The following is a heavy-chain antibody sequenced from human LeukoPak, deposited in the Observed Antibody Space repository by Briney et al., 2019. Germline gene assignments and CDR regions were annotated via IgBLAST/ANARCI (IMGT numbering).Heavy chain of an antibody. J-gene: IGHJ4*02. V-gene: IGHV4-59*08. CDR1: GGSIGSYY. CDR2: IYYSGST. Sequence: SETLSLTCSVSGGSIGSYYWSWIRQPPGKGLEWIGYIYYSGSTNYSPSLKSRVTISVDTSKNQFSLKLSSVTAADTAVYYCASSDGNGGWDYFDYWGQGTLVTVSS. CDR3: ASSDGNGGWDYFDY. D-gene: IGHD5-24*01.